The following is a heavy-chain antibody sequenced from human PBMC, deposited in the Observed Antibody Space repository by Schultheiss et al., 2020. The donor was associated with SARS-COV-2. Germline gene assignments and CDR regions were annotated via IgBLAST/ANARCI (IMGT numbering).Heavy chain of an antibody. CDR2: IYYSGST. V-gene: IGHV4-59*08. J-gene: IGHJ4*02. Sequence: SETLSLTCTVSGGSISSYYWSWIRQPPGKGLEWIGYIYYSGSTYYNPSLKSRVTMSVDTSKNQFSLKLSSVTAADTAVYYCARGDSSGFHVDYWGQGTLVTVSS. D-gene: IGHD3-22*01. CDR1: GGSISSYY. CDR3: ARGDSSGFHVDY.